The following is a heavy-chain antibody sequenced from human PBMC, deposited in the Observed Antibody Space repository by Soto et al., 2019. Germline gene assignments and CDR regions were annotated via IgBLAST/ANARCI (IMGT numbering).Heavy chain of an antibody. J-gene: IGHJ4*02. V-gene: IGHV4-39*01. CDR2: FFYGGST. D-gene: IGHD6-13*01. CDR1: GGSISSSSYY. Sequence: SETLSLTCTVSGGSISSSSYYWVWIRQPPGQGLEWIGSFFYGGSTYYNPSLKNRVTRSVDTSKNQFSLKLSSVTAADTAVYYCATLAAAGSMFDYWGQGTLVTVSS. CDR3: ATLAAAGSMFDY.